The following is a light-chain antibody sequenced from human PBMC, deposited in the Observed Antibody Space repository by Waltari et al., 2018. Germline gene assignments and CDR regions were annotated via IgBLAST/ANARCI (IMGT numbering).Light chain of an antibody. CDR1: TGHSDFA. CDR3: QTWGSGIVT. J-gene: IGLJ2*01. CDR2: LNIDGSH. Sequence: QPVLTQSPSASASLGASVKLTCTLSTGHSDFAIAWHQQQPERGPRYLMKLNIDGSHTKGDEIPDRFSGSSSGAERYLTISSLQSEDEAAYYGQTWGSGIVTFGGGTQLTVL. V-gene: IGLV4-69*01.